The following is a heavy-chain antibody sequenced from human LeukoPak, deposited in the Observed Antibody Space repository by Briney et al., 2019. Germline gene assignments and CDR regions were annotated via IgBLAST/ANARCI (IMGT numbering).Heavy chain of an antibody. CDR1: GGSISSSSYY. Sequence: SETLSLTCTVSGGSISSSSYYWGWIRQPPGKGLEWIGSIYYSGSTYYNPSLKSRVTISVDTSRNQFSLKLSSVTAADTAVYYCASLIAVAGTGSFDYWGQGTLVTVSS. CDR3: ASLIAVAGTGSFDY. J-gene: IGHJ4*02. V-gene: IGHV4-39*07. D-gene: IGHD6-19*01. CDR2: IYYSGST.